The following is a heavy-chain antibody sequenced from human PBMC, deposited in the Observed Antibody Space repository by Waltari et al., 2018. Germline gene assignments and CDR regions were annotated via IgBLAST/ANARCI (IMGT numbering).Heavy chain of an antibody. D-gene: IGHD2-21*01. CDR3: ALDTGALWMDV. CDR1: EYTFTSSY. Sequence: QVQLVQSGAEVKKPGASGKISYKTSEYTFTSSYIHWVRQAPGQGLEWMGIINPSGGSTIYAQKFQGRVTMTRDTSTSTVYMELSSLRSEDTAVYYCALDTGALWMDVWGQGTTVTVSS. J-gene: IGHJ6*02. CDR2: INPSGGST. V-gene: IGHV1-46*01.